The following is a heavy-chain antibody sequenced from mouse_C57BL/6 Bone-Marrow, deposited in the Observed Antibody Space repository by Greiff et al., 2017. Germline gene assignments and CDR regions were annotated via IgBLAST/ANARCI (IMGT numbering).Heavy chain of an antibody. CDR1: GFSLTSYG. V-gene: IGHV2-2*01. CDR3: ARKLTYWYFDV. CDR2: IWSGGST. Sequence: VQLQQSGPGLVQPSQSLSITFTVSGFSLTSYGVHWVRQSPGKGLEWLGVIWSGGSTDYNAAFISRLSISKDNSKSQVFFKMNSLQADDTAIYYCARKLTYWYFDVWGTGTTVTVSS. J-gene: IGHJ1*03.